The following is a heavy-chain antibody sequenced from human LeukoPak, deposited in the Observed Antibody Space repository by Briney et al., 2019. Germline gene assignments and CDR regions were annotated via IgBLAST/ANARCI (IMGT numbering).Heavy chain of an antibody. V-gene: IGHV3-23*01. Sequence: GGSLRLSCAASGVTFNNAWVSWVRQAPGKGLEWVSTLSGSGITTYYADSVKGRFTISRDNSKNTLYLQMDSLRAEDTAVYYCAKGIYSSGWSYFDHWGHGTLVTVSS. J-gene: IGHJ4*01. D-gene: IGHD6-19*01. CDR2: LSGSGITT. CDR1: GVTFNNAW. CDR3: AKGIYSSGWSYFDH.